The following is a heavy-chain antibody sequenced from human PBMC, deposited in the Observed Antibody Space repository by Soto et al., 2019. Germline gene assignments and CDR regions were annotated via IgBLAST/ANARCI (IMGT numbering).Heavy chain of an antibody. CDR2: ISYDGSNK. D-gene: IGHD3-10*01. Sequence: QVQLVESGGGVVQPGRSLRLSCAASGFTFSSYAMHWVRQAPGKGLEWVAVISYDGSNKYYADSVKGRFTISRDNSKNTLYLQMNSLRAEDTAVYYCAKDNYYGSGSYYDYWGQGTLVTVSS. J-gene: IGHJ4*02. CDR3: AKDNYYGSGSYYDY. CDR1: GFTFSSYA. V-gene: IGHV3-30-3*01.